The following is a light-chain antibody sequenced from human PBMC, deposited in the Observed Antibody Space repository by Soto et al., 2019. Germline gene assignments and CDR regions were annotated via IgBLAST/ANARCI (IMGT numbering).Light chain of an antibody. CDR3: QQYDKRPFG. J-gene: IGKJ1*01. Sequence: DIQMTQSPSSLSASVGDRVPITCRASQDLRNYLNWYQQKRGQAPQLQSYDPSTWETGVPSRFGGSGSGTDFTFTISSLQPEDIAAYYCQQYDKRPFGFAQGTKVEIK. CDR1: QDLRNY. V-gene: IGKV1-33*01. CDR2: DPS.